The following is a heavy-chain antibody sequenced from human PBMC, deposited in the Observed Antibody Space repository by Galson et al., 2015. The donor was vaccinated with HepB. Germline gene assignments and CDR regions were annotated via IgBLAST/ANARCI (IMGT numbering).Heavy chain of an antibody. J-gene: IGHJ2*01. CDR3: ARMRAEFGELSDWYFDL. V-gene: IGHV2-5*02. CDR2: IYWDDDK. D-gene: IGHD3-10*01. Sequence: PALVKPTQTLTLTCTFSGFSLSTSGVGVGWIRQPPGKALEWLALIYWDDDKRYSPSLKSRLTISKDTSKSQVVLTMTNMDPVDTATYYCARMRAEFGELSDWYFDLWGRGTLVTVSS. CDR1: GFSLSTSGVG.